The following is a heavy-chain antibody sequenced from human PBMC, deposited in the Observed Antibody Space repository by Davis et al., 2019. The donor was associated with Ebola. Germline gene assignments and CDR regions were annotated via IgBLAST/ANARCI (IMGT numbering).Heavy chain of an antibody. Sequence: GESLKISCAASGFTFSSYWMHWVRQAPGKGLVWVSRINSDGSSTSYADSVKGRFTISRDNAKNTLYLQMNSLRAEDTAVYYCARSFTTRKYYYGMDVWGQGTTVTVSS. CDR2: INSDGSST. CDR3: ARSFTTRKYYYGMDV. J-gene: IGHJ6*02. D-gene: IGHD3-3*01. CDR1: GFTFSSYW. V-gene: IGHV3-74*01.